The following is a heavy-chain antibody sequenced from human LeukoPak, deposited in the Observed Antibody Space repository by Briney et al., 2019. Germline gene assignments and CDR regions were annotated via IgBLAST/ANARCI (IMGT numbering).Heavy chain of an antibody. V-gene: IGHV1-2*06. CDR3: ARAVQWLVPGRGWFDP. CDR1: GYTFTGYY. CDR2: INPNSGGT. Sequence: ASVKVSCKASGYTFTGYYMHWARQAPGQGLEWMGRINPNSGGTNYAQKFQGRVTITADESTSTAYMELSSLRSEDTAVYYCARAVQWLVPGRGWFDPWGQGTLVTVSS. J-gene: IGHJ5*02. D-gene: IGHD6-19*01.